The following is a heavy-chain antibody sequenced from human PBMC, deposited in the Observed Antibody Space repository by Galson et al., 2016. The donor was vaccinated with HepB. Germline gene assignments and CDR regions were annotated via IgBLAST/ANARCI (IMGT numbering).Heavy chain of an antibody. CDR2: ISRNSGRI. D-gene: IGHD5-12*01. CDR3: AKGLRFSYYYGMDV. J-gene: IGHJ6*02. Sequence: SLRLSCAASGFTFDDYAMHWVRQAPGKGLEWVSGISRNSGRIGYADSVKGRFTMSRDNAKNSLYLQMNSLRAEDTALYYCAKGLRFSYYYGMDVWGQGTTVTVSS. V-gene: IGHV3-9*01. CDR1: GFTFDDYA.